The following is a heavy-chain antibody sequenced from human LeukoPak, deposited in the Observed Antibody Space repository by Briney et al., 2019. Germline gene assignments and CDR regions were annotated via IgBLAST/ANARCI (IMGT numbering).Heavy chain of an antibody. CDR1: GYSISSGYY. Sequence: SETLSLTCAVSGYSISSGYYWGWIRQPPGKGLEWIGSIYHSGSTYYNPSLKSRVTISVDTSKNQFSLKLSSVTAADTAVYYCARQWAAGWFDPWGQGTLVTVSS. V-gene: IGHV4-38-2*01. CDR2: IYHSGST. D-gene: IGHD6-13*01. CDR3: ARQWAAGWFDP. J-gene: IGHJ5*02.